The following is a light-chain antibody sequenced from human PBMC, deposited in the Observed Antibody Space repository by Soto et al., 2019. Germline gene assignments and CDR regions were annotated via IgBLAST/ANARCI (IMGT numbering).Light chain of an antibody. CDR1: SSDVGGYNY. CDR2: DVS. CDR3: SSYTSSSPVV. J-gene: IGLJ2*01. Sequence: QSALTQPASVSGSPGQSITISCTGTSSDVGGYNYVSWYQQHPGKAPKFMIYDVSNRPSGVSNRFSGSKSGNTASLTISGRQAEDEADYYCSSYTSSSPVVFCGGTKLTVL. V-gene: IGLV2-14*01.